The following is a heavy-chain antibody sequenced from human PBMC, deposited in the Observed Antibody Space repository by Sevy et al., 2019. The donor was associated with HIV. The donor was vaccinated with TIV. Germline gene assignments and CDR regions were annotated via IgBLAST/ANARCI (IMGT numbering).Heavy chain of an antibody. CDR1: GFTFDDYA. D-gene: IGHD6-13*01. J-gene: IGHJ4*02. Sequence: GGSLRLSCVASGFTFDDYAMHWVRQAPGKGLEWVSGISWKSGGIGYADSVKDRFTISRDNVKNSLYLQMNSLRAEDTALYYCAKDTSAAARRGAFDYWGQGTLVTVSS. CDR2: ISWKSGGI. V-gene: IGHV3-9*01. CDR3: AKDTSAAARRGAFDY.